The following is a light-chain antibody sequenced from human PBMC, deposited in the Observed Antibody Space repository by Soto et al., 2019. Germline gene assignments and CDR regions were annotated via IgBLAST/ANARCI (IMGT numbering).Light chain of an antibody. J-gene: IGKJ1*01. CDR1: QGVSTW. CDR2: AAS. CDR3: QQYETYPST. Sequence: DIHLTQSPSTLSASVGDRVTITCRASQGVSTWLAWYQQKPGKAPNLLIYAASNLEGGVPSRFTGSGSGTEFTLTISSLQPDDFTTDYCQQYETYPSTFGQGTRVEIK. V-gene: IGKV1-5*01.